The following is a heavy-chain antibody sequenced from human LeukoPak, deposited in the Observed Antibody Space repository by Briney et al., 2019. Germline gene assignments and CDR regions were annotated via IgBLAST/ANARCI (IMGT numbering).Heavy chain of an antibody. Sequence: PGRSLRLSCAASGSTFSSYAMHWVRQAPGKGLEWVAVISYDGSNKYYADSVKGRFTISRDNSKNTLYLQMNSLRAEDTAVYYCATQGDYWGQGTLVTVSS. CDR2: ISYDGSNK. V-gene: IGHV3-30*01. CDR3: ATQGDY. CDR1: GSTFSSYA. J-gene: IGHJ4*02.